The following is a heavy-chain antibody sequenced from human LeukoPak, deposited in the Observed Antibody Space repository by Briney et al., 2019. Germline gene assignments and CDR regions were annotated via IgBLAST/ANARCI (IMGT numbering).Heavy chain of an antibody. CDR3: AKAFRIVGIGNPDDAFDV. Sequence: GGSLRLSCAASGFTFNKYAMNWVRQPPGKGLEWVSSIAGTGGSTYYADCVRGRFTLSRDNSLNTLYLQLNSLRAEDSGIYYCAKAFRIVGIGNPDDAFDVWGQGTVVTVS. D-gene: IGHD1-26*01. CDR2: IAGTGGST. CDR1: GFTFNKYA. V-gene: IGHV3-23*01. J-gene: IGHJ3*01.